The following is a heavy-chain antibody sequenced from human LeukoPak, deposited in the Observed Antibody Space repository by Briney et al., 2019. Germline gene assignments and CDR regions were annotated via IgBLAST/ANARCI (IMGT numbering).Heavy chain of an antibody. CDR1: GFTFSSYA. D-gene: IGHD6-13*01. CDR2: ISGSGGST. Sequence: PGGTLRLSRAASGFTFSSYAMSWVRQAPGKGLEWVSAISGSGGSTYYADSVKGRFTISRDNSKNTLYLQMNSLRAEDTAVYYCATTRIAAAGAAYFDYWGQGTLVTVSS. V-gene: IGHV3-23*01. J-gene: IGHJ4*02. CDR3: ATTRIAAAGAAYFDY.